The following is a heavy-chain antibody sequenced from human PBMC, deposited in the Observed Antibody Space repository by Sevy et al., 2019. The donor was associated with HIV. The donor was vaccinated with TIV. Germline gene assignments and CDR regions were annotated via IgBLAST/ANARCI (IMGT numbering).Heavy chain of an antibody. J-gene: IGHJ4*02. D-gene: IGHD2-8*02. CDR1: GFTFSSYG. CDR3: AKGADMVLAPPHEDRQYYFDY. V-gene: IGHV3-30*02. CDR2: IRYDGSNK. Sequence: GGSLRLSCAASGFTFSSYGMHWVRQAPGKGLEWVAFIRYDGSNKNYADSVKGRFTISRDNSKDTRYLQMNSLRAEDTAVYYCAKGADMVLAPPHEDRQYYFDYWGQGTLVTVSS.